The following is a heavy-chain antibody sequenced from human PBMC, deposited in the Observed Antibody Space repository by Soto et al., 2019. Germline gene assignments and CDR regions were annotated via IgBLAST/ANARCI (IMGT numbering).Heavy chain of an antibody. D-gene: IGHD3-22*01. CDR1: GGSISSNNDY. Sequence: PSETLSLTCTVSGGSISSNNDYWGWIRQPPGKGLEWIGSIYHSGSTHYNPSLKSRVTISVDTSKNQFSLTLTSVTAADTAVYFCARSRYYYYDRSGYPGFSDYWGQGTRGTVSA. V-gene: IGHV4-39*01. CDR2: IYHSGST. J-gene: IGHJ4*02. CDR3: ARSRYYYYDRSGYPGFSDY.